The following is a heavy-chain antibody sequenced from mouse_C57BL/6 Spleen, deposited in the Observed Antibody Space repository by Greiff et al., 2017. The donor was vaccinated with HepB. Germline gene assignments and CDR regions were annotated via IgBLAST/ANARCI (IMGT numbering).Heavy chain of an antibody. D-gene: IGHD6-1*01. CDR2: IYPRDGST. CDR1: GYTFTSYD. V-gene: IGHV1-85*01. CDR3: ARGGPRPRGGADY. Sequence: VKLMESGPELVKPGASVKLSCKASGYTFTSYDINWVKQRPGQGLEWIGWIYPRDGSTKYNEKFKGKATLTVDTSSSTAYMELHSLTSEDSAVYFCARGGPRPRGGADYWGQGTTLTVSS. J-gene: IGHJ2*01.